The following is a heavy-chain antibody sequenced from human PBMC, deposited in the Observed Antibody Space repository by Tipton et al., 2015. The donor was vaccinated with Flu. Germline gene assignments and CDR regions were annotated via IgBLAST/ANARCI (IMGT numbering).Heavy chain of an antibody. Sequence: GLVKPSETLSLTCAVSGYSISSGYYWAWIRQPPGKGLEWIGSIYYGRRTYYNPSLKSRVTIPVDTSKNQFSLKLRSVTAADTAVYYCARQSTLWYFDFWGRGTLVTVSS. CDR1: GYSISSGYY. D-gene: IGHD5/OR15-5a*01. J-gene: IGHJ2*01. CDR3: ARQSTLWYFDF. V-gene: IGHV4-38-2*01. CDR2: IYYGRRT.